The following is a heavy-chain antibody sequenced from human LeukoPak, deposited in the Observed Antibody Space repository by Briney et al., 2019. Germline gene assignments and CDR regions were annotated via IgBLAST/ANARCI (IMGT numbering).Heavy chain of an antibody. J-gene: IGHJ4*02. V-gene: IGHV1-2*04. Sequence: ASVKVSCTASGYTFTAYYMHWVCQAPGQGLEWMGWINPNSRGTNYAQKFQGWVTMTRDTSISTAYMELSRLRSDDTAVYYCAREGPPFDYWGQGTLVTVSS. CDR3: AREGPPFDY. CDR2: INPNSRGT. CDR1: GYTFTAYY.